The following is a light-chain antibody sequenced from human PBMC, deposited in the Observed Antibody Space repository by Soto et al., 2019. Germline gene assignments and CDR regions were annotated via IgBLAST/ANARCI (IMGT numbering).Light chain of an antibody. V-gene: IGKV1-33*01. CDR3: QQYEALPIT. CDR1: HAISAY. CDR2: NAS. J-gene: IGKJ4*01. Sequence: DIQMTQSPSSLSASVGARVTITCQARHAISAYLNWYQPKPGKAPKLLIYNASNLETEVPSRLAVNGSMRVFTFTISNLQPEDTATYYCQQYEALPITFGGGTNVEI.